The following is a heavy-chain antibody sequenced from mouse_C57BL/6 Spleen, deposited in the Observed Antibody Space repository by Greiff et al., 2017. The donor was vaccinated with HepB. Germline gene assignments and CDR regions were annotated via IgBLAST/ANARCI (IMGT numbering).Heavy chain of an antibody. CDR3: ARETNYAMDY. Sequence: VQLKESGPGLVKPSQSLSLTCSVPGYSITSGYYWNWIRQFPGNKLEWMGYISYDGSNNYNPSLKNRISITRDTSKNQFFLKLNSVTTEDTATYYCARETNYAMDYWGQGTSVTVSS. J-gene: IGHJ4*01. CDR2: ISYDGSN. V-gene: IGHV3-6*01. CDR1: GYSITSGYY.